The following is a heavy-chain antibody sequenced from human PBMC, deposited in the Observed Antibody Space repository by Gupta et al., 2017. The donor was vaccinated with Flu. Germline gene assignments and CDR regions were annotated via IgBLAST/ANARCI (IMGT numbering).Heavy chain of an antibody. V-gene: IGHV3-23*01. J-gene: IGHJ4*02. D-gene: IGHD6-19*01. Sequence: ASGFTFSSYAMSWVRQAPGKGLEWVSAISGSGGSTYYADSVKGRFTISRDNSKNTLYLQMNSLRAEDTAVYYCAKPSGSGWYGVYWGQGTLVTVSS. CDR3: AKPSGSGWYGVY. CDR2: ISGSGGST. CDR1: GFTFSSYA.